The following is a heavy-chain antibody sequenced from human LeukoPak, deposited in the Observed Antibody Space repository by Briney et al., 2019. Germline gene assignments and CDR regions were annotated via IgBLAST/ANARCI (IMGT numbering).Heavy chain of an antibody. CDR3: ARHEDFWSPVYYGMDV. CDR2: IYHSGST. CDR1: GGSISSGGYS. Sequence: PSETLSLTCAVSGGSISSGGYSWSWIRQPPGKGLEWIGYIYHSGSTYYNPSLKSRVTISVDTSKNQFSLKLSSVTAADTAVYYCARHEDFWSPVYYGMDVWGQGTTVTVSS. J-gene: IGHJ6*02. V-gene: IGHV4-30-2*03. D-gene: IGHD3-3*01.